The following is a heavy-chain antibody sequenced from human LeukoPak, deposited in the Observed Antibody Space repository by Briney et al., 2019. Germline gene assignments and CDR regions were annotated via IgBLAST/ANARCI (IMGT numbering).Heavy chain of an antibody. J-gene: IGHJ4*02. CDR1: GYTFTNYY. D-gene: IGHD6-13*01. V-gene: IGHV1-46*01. CDR2: INPSGGTT. CDR3: ARIPEPPSPKTSHSSSWYDRDY. Sequence: GASVKVSCKASGYTFTNYYMHWVRQAPGQGLEWMGIINPSGGTTSYAQKFQGRVTMTRDTSTSTVYMELSSLRSEDTAVYYCARIPEPPSPKTSHSSSWYDRDYWGQGTLVTVSS.